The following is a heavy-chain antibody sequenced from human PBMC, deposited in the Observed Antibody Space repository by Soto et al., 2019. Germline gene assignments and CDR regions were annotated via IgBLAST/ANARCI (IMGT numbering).Heavy chain of an antibody. V-gene: IGHV1-69*01. CDR3: ARDLIAARRRVFYYYGMDV. Sequence: QVQLVQSGAEVKKPGSSVKVSCKASGGTFTTYAISWVRQAPGQGLEWMGGIIPIFGTANYAQKFQGRVTINADESTSTAYMELSSLRSEDTAVYYCARDLIAARRRVFYYYGMDVWVQGTTVTVSS. CDR2: IIPIFGTA. CDR1: GGTFTTYA. D-gene: IGHD6-6*01. J-gene: IGHJ6*02.